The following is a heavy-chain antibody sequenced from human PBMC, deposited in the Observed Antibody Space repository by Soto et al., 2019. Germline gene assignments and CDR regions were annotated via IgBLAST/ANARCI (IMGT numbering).Heavy chain of an antibody. D-gene: IGHD4-17*01. J-gene: IGHJ4*02. CDR1: GFTFSDHY. CDR3: ARATTVTDY. Sequence: EVQLVESGGGLVQPGGSLRLSCAASGFTFSDHYMDWVRQAPGKGLEWVGGTRNKANSHTTEYAASVKGRFTISRDDSKNSLYLQMNSLKVEDTAVYYCARATTVTDYWGQGALVTVSS. V-gene: IGHV3-72*01. CDR2: TRNKANSHTT.